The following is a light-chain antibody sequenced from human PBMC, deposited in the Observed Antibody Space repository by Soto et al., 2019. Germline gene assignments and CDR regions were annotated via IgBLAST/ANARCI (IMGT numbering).Light chain of an antibody. J-gene: IGKJ1*01. CDR3: QQSDKWPPT. CDR1: QAISNN. CDR2: GAS. Sequence: ASQAISNNLAWYQQKPGQAPRLLMYGASTRAIGIPGRFSGSGSGTEFTLTISSLQSEDFAVYYCQQSDKWPPTFGQGTKVDIK. V-gene: IGKV3-15*01.